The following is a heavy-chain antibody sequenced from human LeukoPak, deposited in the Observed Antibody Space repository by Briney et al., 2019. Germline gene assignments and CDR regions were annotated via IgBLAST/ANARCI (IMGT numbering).Heavy chain of an antibody. Sequence: GGSLRLSCAASGFTFSSYGMPWVRQAPGKGLEWVAVIWYDGSNKYYADSVKGRFTISRDSSKNTLYLQMNSLRAEDTAVYYCARVHCSSTSRPYPYYYYGMDVWGKGTTVTVSS. D-gene: IGHD2-2*01. CDR3: ARVHCSSTSRPYPYYYYGMDV. CDR1: GFTFSSYG. CDR2: IWYDGSNK. J-gene: IGHJ6*04. V-gene: IGHV3-33*01.